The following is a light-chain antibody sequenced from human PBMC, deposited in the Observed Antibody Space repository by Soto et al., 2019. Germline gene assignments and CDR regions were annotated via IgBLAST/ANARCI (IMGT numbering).Light chain of an antibody. J-gene: IGKJ1*01. CDR3: QQYNSYSGT. CDR2: DAS. CDR1: QSISSW. Sequence: DIQMTQSPSTLSASVGDRVTITCRASQSISSWLAWYQQKPGKAPKLLIYDASSLESGVPSRFSGSGSGTEFTLTISSLQPEDVATYYCQQYNSYSGTFGQGTKLDTK. V-gene: IGKV1-5*01.